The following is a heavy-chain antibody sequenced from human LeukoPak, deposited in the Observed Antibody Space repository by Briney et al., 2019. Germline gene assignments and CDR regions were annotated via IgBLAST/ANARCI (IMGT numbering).Heavy chain of an antibody. D-gene: IGHD3-10*01. CDR3: ARWFGEAQGVYYFDY. J-gene: IGHJ4*02. Sequence: SETLSLTCAVYGGPFSGYYWSWIRQPPGKGLEWIGEINHSGSTNYNPSLKSRVTISVDTSKNQFSLKLSSVTAADTAVYYCARWFGEAQGVYYFDYWGQGTLVTVSS. V-gene: IGHV4-34*01. CDR2: INHSGST. CDR1: GGPFSGYY.